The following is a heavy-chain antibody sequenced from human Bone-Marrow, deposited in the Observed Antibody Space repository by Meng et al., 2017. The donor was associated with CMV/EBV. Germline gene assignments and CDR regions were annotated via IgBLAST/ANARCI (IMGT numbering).Heavy chain of an antibody. CDR1: GGSISSGDYY. V-gene: IGHV4-30-4*08. D-gene: IGHD3-22*01. CDR2: IYYSGST. J-gene: IGHJ5*02. Sequence: LRLSCTVSGGSISSGDYYWSWIRQPPGKGLEWIGYIYYSGSTYYNPSLKSRVTISVDTSKNQFSLKLSSVTAADTAVYSCASAMMTENWFDPWGQGTLVTVSS. CDR3: ASAMMTENWFDP.